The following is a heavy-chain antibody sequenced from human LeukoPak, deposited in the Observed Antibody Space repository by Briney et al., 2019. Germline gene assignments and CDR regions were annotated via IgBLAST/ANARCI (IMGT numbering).Heavy chain of an antibody. CDR1: GYTFTGYY. CDR2: INPSGGST. CDR3: ARDWAYSSSGHRIRYFDY. V-gene: IGHV1-46*01. Sequence: ASVKVSCKASGYTFTGYYMHWVRQAPGQGLEWMGIINPSGGSTSYAQKFQGRVTMTRDMSTSTVYMELSSLRSEDTAVYYCARDWAYSSSGHRIRYFDYWGQGTLVTVSS. J-gene: IGHJ4*02. D-gene: IGHD6-6*01.